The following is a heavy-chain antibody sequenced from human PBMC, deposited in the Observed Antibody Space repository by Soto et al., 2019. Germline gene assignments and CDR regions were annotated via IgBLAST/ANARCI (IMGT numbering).Heavy chain of an antibody. V-gene: IGHV3-66*04. Sequence: EVQLVDSGGGLVQPGGSLRLSCAASGVTASSNYMSWVRQAPGKGLERVSVVYSGGSTYSADSVKGRFTISRDNSKNPLYIQMNILTAEDTALYYCARQGYIYVGGYFDYSGQVALVTFAS. CDR2: VYSGGST. CDR1: GVTASSNY. J-gene: IGHJ4*02. D-gene: IGHD5-18*01. CDR3: ARQGYIYVGGYFDY.